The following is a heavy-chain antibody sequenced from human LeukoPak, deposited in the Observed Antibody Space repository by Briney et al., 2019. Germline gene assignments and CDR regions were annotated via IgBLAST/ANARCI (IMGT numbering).Heavy chain of an antibody. J-gene: IGHJ3*02. CDR2: IIPIFGTA. CDR3: ARKLSWEPDAFDI. V-gene: IGHV1-69*01. Sequence: GSSVKVSCKASGGTFSSYAISWVRQAPGHGLEWMGGIIPIFGTANYAQKFQGRVTITADESTSTAYMELSSLRSEDTAVYYCARKLSWEPDAFDIWGQRTMVTVSS. CDR1: GGTFSSYA. D-gene: IGHD1-26*01.